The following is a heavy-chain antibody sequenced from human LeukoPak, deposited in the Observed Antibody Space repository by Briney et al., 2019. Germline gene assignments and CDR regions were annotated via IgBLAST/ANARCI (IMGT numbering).Heavy chain of an antibody. V-gene: IGHV1-2*02. CDR3: ATGVATAFTY. J-gene: IGHJ4*02. CDR1: GYTFTDYY. CDR2: VNPDSGDS. Sequence: ASVKVSCKASGYTFTDYYIHWVRQAPGQGLEWMAFVNPDSGDSYSAPKLQGRVTMTRDTSITTASMELKWLTSDDTAVYYCATGVATAFTYWGQGTLLTVSS. D-gene: IGHD5-12*01.